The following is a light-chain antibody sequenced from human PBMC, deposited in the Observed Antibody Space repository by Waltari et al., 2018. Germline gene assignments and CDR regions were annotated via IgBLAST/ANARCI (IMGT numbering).Light chain of an antibody. CDR2: LGS. Sequence: DIVMTQTPLSLPVTPGEPASISCRSSQSLLHSNGYTYLFWYLQKPGQSPQLLIYLGSNRAFVVPDRFSGSGSGTDFTLKISRVEAEDVGVYYCLQDIQLPYSFGQGTKVEIK. CDR1: QSLLHSNGYTY. V-gene: IGKV2-28*01. J-gene: IGKJ2*03. CDR3: LQDIQLPYS.